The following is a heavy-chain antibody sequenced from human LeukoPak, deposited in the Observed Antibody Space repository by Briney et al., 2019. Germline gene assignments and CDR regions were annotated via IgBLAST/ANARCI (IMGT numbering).Heavy chain of an antibody. CDR3: AKDMGDFWSAIDY. CDR1: GFTFSSHG. V-gene: IGHV3-30*02. CDR2: TRYDGSNK. D-gene: IGHD3-3*01. J-gene: IGHJ4*02. Sequence: GGSLRLSCAASGFTFSSHGMHWVRQAPGKGLEWVAFTRYDGSNKYYADFVKGRFTISRDNSKNTLYLQMNSLRAEDTAVHYCAKDMGDFWSAIDYWGQGTLVTVSS.